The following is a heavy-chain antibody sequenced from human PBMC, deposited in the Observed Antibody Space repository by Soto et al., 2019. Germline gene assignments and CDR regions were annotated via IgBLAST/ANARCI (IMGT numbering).Heavy chain of an antibody. D-gene: IGHD6-19*01. CDR3: AREGTVTSSGWYGSYYFDY. CDR1: GGTFSSYT. Sequence: ASVEVSCKASGGTFSSYTISWVRQAPGQGLEWMGRIIPILGIANYAQKFQGRVTITADKSTSTAYMELSSLRSEDTAVYYCAREGTVTSSGWYGSYYFDYWGQGTLVTVSS. CDR2: IIPILGIA. J-gene: IGHJ4*02. V-gene: IGHV1-69*04.